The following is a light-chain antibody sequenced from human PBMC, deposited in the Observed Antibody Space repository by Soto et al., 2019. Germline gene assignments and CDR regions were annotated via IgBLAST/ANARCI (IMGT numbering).Light chain of an antibody. CDR2: GAS. CDR3: QQYESSPYT. V-gene: IGKV3-20*01. Sequence: EIVLTQSPGTLSLSPGERATLSCRASQSVRSSYLAWYHQKPGQPPMLLIFGASNRATDIPDRFSGSESGTDFNLTISRLEPEDFAVYYGQQYESSPYTFGQGTRLEIK. J-gene: IGKJ2*01. CDR1: QSVRSSY.